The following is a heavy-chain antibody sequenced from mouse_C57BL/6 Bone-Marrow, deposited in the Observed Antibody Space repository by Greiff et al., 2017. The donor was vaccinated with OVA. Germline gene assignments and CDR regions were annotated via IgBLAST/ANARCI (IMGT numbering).Heavy chain of an antibody. CDR2: ISNGGGST. CDR3: ARHGSSSYFDY. CDR1: GFTFSDYY. Sequence: EVHLVESGGGLVQPGGSLKLSCAASGFTFSDYYMYWVRQTPEKRLEWVAYISNGGGSTYYPDTVKGRFTISRDNAKNTLYLQMSRLKSEDTAMYYCARHGSSSYFDYWGQGTTLTVSS. V-gene: IGHV5-12*01. J-gene: IGHJ2*01. D-gene: IGHD1-1*01.